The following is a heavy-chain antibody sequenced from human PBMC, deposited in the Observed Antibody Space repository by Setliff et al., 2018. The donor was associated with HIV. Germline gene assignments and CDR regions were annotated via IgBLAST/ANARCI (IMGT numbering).Heavy chain of an antibody. J-gene: IGHJ3*02. CDR1: GYSFSSHP. Sequence: GASVKVSCKTSGYSFSSHPIHWVRQAPGQRPEWMGWIKTGNGDTQYSQKFRDRVTITRDTSADTVYMELSSLRSEDTAVYYCSRLSSAAMWGGGAFDIWGQGTMVTVSS. V-gene: IGHV1-3*04. D-gene: IGHD2-2*01. CDR2: IKTGNGDT. CDR3: SRLSSAAMWGGGAFDI.